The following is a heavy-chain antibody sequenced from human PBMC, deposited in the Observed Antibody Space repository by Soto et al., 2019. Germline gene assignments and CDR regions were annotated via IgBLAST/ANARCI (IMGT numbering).Heavy chain of an antibody. CDR2: SRNKANGYMT. CDR1: GFSFSDHY. CDR3: ARADRIAPAGSGYYHSVMAV. V-gene: IGHV3-72*01. J-gene: IGHJ6*02. Sequence: EMQLVESGGGLVQPGGSLRLSCAVSGFSFSDHYMDWVRQAPEKGLEWVGRSRNKANGYMTEYAASVRGRVTISRDDSENSFILQLNSLTTEHTAVYYCARADRIAPAGSGYYHSVMAVWGQGTTVTVS. D-gene: IGHD6-13*01.